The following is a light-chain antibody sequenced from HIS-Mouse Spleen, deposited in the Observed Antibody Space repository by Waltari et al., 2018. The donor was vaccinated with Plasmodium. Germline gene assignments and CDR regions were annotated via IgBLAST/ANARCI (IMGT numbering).Light chain of an antibody. CDR1: QSVSIY. CDR3: QQYNNWSFT. J-gene: IGKJ3*01. Sequence: EIVMTQSPATLAVSPGERATLSCRASQSVSIYLAWYQQKPGQAPRLLIYGASTRATGIPARFSGSGSGTEFTLTISSLQSEDFAVYYCQQYNNWSFTFGPGTKVDIK. CDR2: GAS. V-gene: IGKV3-15*01.